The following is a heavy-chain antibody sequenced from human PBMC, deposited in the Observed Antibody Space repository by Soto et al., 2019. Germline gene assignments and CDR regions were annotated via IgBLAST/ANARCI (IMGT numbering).Heavy chain of an antibody. V-gene: IGHV1-69*13. CDR1: GGTFSSYA. J-gene: IGHJ4*02. D-gene: IGHD3-22*01. CDR2: IIPIFGTA. Sequence: SVKVSCKASGGTFSSYAISWVRQAPGQGLEWMGGIIPIFGTANYAQKFQGRVTITADESTSTAYMELSRLRSEDTAVYYCARDEYSSGYRLDFDYWGQGTLVTVSS. CDR3: ARDEYSSGYRLDFDY.